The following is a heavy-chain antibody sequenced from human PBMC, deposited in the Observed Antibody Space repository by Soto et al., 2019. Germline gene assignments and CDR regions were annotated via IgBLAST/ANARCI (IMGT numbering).Heavy chain of an antibody. CDR2: TIPVFGTA. CDR3: ARDWSGGGWSSQLHFFNGMDV. V-gene: IGHV1-69*13. D-gene: IGHD2-15*01. CDR1: GGTFSKYK. J-gene: IGHJ6*02. Sequence: GASVKVSCKASGGTFSKYKITWVRQAPGQGLEWMGGTIPVFGTANYAQKFQGRVTITADESTSTAYMEVSSLRSDDTAVYYCARDWSGGGWSSQLHFFNGMDVWGQGTRVTVSS.